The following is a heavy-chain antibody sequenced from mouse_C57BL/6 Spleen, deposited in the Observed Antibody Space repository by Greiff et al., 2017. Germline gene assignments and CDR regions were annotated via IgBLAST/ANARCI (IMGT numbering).Heavy chain of an antibody. D-gene: IGHD4-1*01. CDR2: IYPRSGNT. Sequence: VQLQQSGAELARPGASVKLSCKASGYTFTSYGISWVKQRTGQGLEWIGEIYPRSGNTYYNEKFKGKATLTADKSSSTAYMELRSLTSEDSAVYFCARGNWDEETWFAYWGQGTLVTVSA. CDR1: GYTFTSYG. CDR3: ARGNWDEETWFAY. V-gene: IGHV1-81*01. J-gene: IGHJ3*01.